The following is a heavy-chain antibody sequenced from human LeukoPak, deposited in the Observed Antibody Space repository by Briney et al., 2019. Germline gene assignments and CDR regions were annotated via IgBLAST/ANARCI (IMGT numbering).Heavy chain of an antibody. CDR2: IYHSGST. D-gene: IGHD3-10*01. CDR1: GGSISSSNW. Sequence: PSETLSLTCAVSGGSISSSNWWSWVRQPPGKGLEWIGEIYHSGSTNYNPSLKSRVTISVDKSKNQFSLKLSSVTAADTAVYYCARYLYGSGIGDAFDIWGQGTMVTVSS. J-gene: IGHJ3*02. V-gene: IGHV4-4*02. CDR3: ARYLYGSGIGDAFDI.